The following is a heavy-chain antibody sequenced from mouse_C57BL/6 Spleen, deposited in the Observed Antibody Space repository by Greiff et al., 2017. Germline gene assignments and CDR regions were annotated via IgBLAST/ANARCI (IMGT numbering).Heavy chain of an antibody. CDR1: GFTFSAYG. D-gene: IGHD6-1*01. V-gene: IGHV5-17*01. J-gene: IGHJ2*01. CDR2: ISSGSSTI. CDR3: ARGVGYYFDY. Sequence: EVQGVESGGGLVKPAGSLKLSCAASGFTFSAYGMHWVRQAPEKGLEWVAYISSGSSTIYYADTVKGRFTISRDNAKNTLFLQMTRLRSEDTAMYYCARGVGYYFDYWGQGTTLTVSS.